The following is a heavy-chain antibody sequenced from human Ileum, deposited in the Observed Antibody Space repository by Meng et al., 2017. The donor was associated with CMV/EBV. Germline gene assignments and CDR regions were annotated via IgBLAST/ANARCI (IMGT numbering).Heavy chain of an antibody. CDR1: TGGSC. J-gene: IGHJ4*02. Sequence: TGGSCGSLGRQHPGKGLEWIGYIYYSGSTYYNPSLKGRVTISVDTSKNQFSLKLSSVTAADTAVYYCARGSYYDFWSGVSSGPLVDYWGQGTLVTVSS. D-gene: IGHD3-3*01. V-gene: IGHV4-31*02. CDR3: ARGSYYDFWSGVSSGPLVDY. CDR2: IYYSGST.